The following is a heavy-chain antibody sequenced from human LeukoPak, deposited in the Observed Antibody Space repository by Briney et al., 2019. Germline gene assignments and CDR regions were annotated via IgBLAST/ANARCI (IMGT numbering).Heavy chain of an antibody. CDR1: GFTFSSYS. D-gene: IGHD7-27*01. V-gene: IGHV3-21*01. CDR2: ISSSSSYI. J-gene: IGHJ6*03. Sequence: GGSLRLSCAASGFTFSSYSMNCVRQAPGKGLEWVSSISSSSSYIYYADSVKGRFTISRDNDKNSLYLQMKGLRDEETDVYYCASGDDGSYYYYYMDVWGKGTTVTVSS. CDR3: ASGDDGSYYYYYMDV.